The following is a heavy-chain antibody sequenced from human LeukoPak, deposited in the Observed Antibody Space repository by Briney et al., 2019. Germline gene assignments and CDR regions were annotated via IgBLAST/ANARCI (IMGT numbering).Heavy chain of an antibody. CDR3: ARDRITIFGVVRYFDL. D-gene: IGHD3-3*01. V-gene: IGHV1-18*01. CDR1: GYTFTIYG. J-gene: IGHJ2*01. Sequence: ASVTVSCTASGYTFTIYGISWVRQAPGQGREWVGWISAYNGNTNYSQKLQARVTMTTDTSTSTAYIELRSLRSDDTAVYYCARDRITIFGVVRYFDLWGRGTLVTVPS. CDR2: ISAYNGNT.